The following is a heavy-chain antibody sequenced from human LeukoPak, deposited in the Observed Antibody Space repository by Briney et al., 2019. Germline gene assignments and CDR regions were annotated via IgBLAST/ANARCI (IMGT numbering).Heavy chain of an antibody. CDR2: IYTSGST. D-gene: IGHD3-3*01. CDR1: GGSISSYY. CDR3: ARGVFSSTPDWFDP. V-gene: IGHV4-4*07. Sequence: SETLSLTCTVSGGSISSYYWSWLRQPAGKGLEWIGRIYTSGSTNYNPSLKSRVTMSVDTSKNQFSLKLSSVTAADTAVYYCARGVFSSTPDWFDPWGLGTLVTVSS. J-gene: IGHJ5*02.